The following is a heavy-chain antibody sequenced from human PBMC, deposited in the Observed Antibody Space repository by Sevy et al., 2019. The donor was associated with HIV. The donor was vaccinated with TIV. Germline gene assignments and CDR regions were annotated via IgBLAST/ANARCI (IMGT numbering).Heavy chain of an antibody. V-gene: IGHV3-23*01. J-gene: IGHJ4*02. D-gene: IGHD3-22*01. Sequence: GGSLRLSCAASGFTFSSYAMSWVRQAPGKGLEWVSAISGSGGSTYYADSVKGRFTISRDNSKNTRYLQMNSLRAEDTAVYYCAKDGSAYDSSGYYSFDYWGQGTLVTVSS. CDR3: AKDGSAYDSSGYYSFDY. CDR1: GFTFSSYA. CDR2: ISGSGGST.